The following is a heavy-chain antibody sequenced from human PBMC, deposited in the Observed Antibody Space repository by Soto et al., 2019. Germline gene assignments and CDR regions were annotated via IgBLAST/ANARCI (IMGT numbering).Heavy chain of an antibody. Sequence: PSETLSLTCTVSGGSISSGGYYWSWIRQHPGKGLEWIGYIYYSGSTYYNPSLKSRVTISVDTSKNQFSLKLSSVTAADTAVYSCPRGDPAPGDYWCQGTLVTVSS. V-gene: IGHV4-31*03. CDR1: GGSISSGGYY. CDR2: IYYSGST. J-gene: IGHJ4*02. CDR3: PRGDPAPGDY.